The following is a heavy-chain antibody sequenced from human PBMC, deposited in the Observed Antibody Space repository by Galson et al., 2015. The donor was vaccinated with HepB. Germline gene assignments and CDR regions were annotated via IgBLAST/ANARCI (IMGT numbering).Heavy chain of an antibody. J-gene: IGHJ4*02. CDR1: GFTFSSYS. CDR3: ARGFLYYYDSSGYYYLDY. CDR2: ISSSSSYI. Sequence: SLRLSCAASGFTFSSYSMNWVRQAPGKGLEWVSSISSSSSYIYYADSVKGRFTISRDNAKNSLYPQMNSLRAEDTAVYYCARGFLYYYDSSGYYYLDYWGQGTLVTVSS. D-gene: IGHD3-22*01. V-gene: IGHV3-21*01.